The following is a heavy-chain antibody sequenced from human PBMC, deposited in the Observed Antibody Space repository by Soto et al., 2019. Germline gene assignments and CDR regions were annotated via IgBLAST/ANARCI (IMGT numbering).Heavy chain of an antibody. CDR1: GYTFSSYD. CDR2: MNPNSGNT. Sequence: QVQLVQSGAEVKKPGASVKVSCKASGYTFSSYDINWVRQATGQGLEWMGWMNPNSGNTGYAQKFQGRVTMTRNTSISTAYMELSSLRSEDTAVYYCARTPMPPVPRKKNWFDPWGQGTLVTVSS. J-gene: IGHJ5*02. V-gene: IGHV1-8*01. D-gene: IGHD2-2*01. CDR3: ARTPMPPVPRKKNWFDP.